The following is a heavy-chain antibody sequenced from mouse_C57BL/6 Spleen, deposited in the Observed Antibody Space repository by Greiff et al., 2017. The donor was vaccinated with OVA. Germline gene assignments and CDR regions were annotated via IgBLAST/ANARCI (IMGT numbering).Heavy chain of an antibody. CDR2: IDPETGGT. CDR3: TSSPIYYYGSSVFDY. CDR1: GYTFTDYE. V-gene: IGHV1-15*01. J-gene: IGHJ2*01. Sequence: QVQLQQSGAELVRPGASVTLSCKASGYTFTDYEMHWVKQTPVHGLEWIGAIDPETGGTAYNQKFKGKAILTADKSSSTAYMELRSLTSEDSAVYYCTSSPIYYYGSSVFDYWGQGTTLTVSS. D-gene: IGHD1-1*01.